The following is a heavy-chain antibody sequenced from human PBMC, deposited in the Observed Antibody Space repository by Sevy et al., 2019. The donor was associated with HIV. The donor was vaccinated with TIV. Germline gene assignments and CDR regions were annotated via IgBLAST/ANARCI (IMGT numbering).Heavy chain of an antibody. V-gene: IGHV1-69*13. Sequence: ASVKVSCKASGGTFSSYAISWVRQAPGQGLEWMGGIIPIFGTANYAQKFQGRVTITADECTSTAYMELSRLRSEDTAVYYGAGEGGGGIAARFYYYGMDVWGQGTTVTVSS. CDR2: IIPIFGTA. D-gene: IGHD6-6*01. CDR3: AGEGGGGIAARFYYYGMDV. J-gene: IGHJ6*02. CDR1: GGTFSSYA.